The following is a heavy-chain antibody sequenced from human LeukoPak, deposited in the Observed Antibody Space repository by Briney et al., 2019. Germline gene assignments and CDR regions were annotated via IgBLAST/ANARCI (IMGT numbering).Heavy chain of an antibody. CDR3: ARASSSRTEYYFDY. Sequence: GGSLRLSCAASGFTFSSYGMSWVRQAPGKGLEWVSAISGSGGSTYYADSVKGRFTISRDNSKNTLYLQMNSLRAEDTAVYYCARASSSRTEYYFDYWGQGTLVTVSS. CDR1: GFTFSSYG. D-gene: IGHD6-6*01. V-gene: IGHV3-23*01. CDR2: ISGSGGST. J-gene: IGHJ4*02.